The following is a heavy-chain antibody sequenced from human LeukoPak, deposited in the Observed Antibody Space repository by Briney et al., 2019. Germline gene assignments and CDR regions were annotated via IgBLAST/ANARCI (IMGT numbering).Heavy chain of an antibody. CDR2: ISSSSSYI. CDR1: GFTLSSYS. V-gene: IGHV3-21*01. D-gene: IGHD6-13*01. CDR3: ARGGGGSSSCDY. Sequence: PRGSLRLSCAASGFTLSSYSMNWVRQAPGKGLEWVSSISSSSSYIYYADTVKSRFTISRDNAKNSLYLQMNSLRAEDTAVYYCARGGGGSSSCDYWGQGTLVTVSS. J-gene: IGHJ4*02.